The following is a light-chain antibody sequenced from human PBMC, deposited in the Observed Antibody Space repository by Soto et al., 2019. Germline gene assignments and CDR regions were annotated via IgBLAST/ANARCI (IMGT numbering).Light chain of an antibody. CDR2: GAS. J-gene: IGKJ1*01. Sequence: EIVLRHSPGTLSLSPGERATLACRASQIVSSNYLAWYQQKPGQAPRLLIYGASSRATGIPDRFSGSGSGTDLTLTISRLEPEDFAVYYCQQYGSSPRTFGQGTKVDIK. CDR3: QQYGSSPRT. CDR1: QIVSSNY. V-gene: IGKV3-20*01.